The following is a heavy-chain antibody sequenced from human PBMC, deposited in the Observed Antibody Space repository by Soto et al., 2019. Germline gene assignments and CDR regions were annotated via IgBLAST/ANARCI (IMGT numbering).Heavy chain of an antibody. J-gene: IGHJ4*02. V-gene: IGHV3-23*01. D-gene: IGHD3-10*01. Sequence: GGSLRLSCAASGFTFSSYAMSWVRQAPGKGLEWVSAISGSGGSTYYADSVKGRFTISRDNSKNTLYLEMNSLRAEDTAVYYCAKPPRTYYYGSGSYYNDWGQGTLVTVSS. CDR2: ISGSGGST. CDR3: AKPPRTYYYGSGSYYND. CDR1: GFTFSSYA.